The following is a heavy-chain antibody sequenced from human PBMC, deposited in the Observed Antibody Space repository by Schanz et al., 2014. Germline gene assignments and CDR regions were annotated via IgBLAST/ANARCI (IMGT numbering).Heavy chain of an antibody. D-gene: IGHD2-2*01. V-gene: IGHV3-66*01. CDR2: IYSGVST. J-gene: IGHJ4*02. Sequence: EVQLVESGGDLVQPGGSQRLSCAASGFIVSSTYMTWVRQAPGKGLEWVSIIYSGVSTYYADSVKGRFTISRDNSKNSLFLQMNSLRAEDTAVYYCAKVAPAATYLDSWGLGTLVTVSS. CDR3: AKVAPAATYLDS. CDR1: GFIVSSTY.